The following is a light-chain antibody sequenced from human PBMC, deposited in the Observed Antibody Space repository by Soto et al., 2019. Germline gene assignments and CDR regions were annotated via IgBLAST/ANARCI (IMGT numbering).Light chain of an antibody. CDR3: CSFAGSNNYV. CDR1: SSDVGGYRY. V-gene: IGLV2-8*02. Sequence: QSLITKQTYASSCPGQAVTISVTVTSSDVGGYRYVSWYQQHPGKAPKRMIYEVSKRPSGVPDRFSGSKSGNTASLTVSGLQAEDEADYYCCSFAGSNNYVFGNGTKVTVL. CDR2: EVS. J-gene: IGLJ1*01.